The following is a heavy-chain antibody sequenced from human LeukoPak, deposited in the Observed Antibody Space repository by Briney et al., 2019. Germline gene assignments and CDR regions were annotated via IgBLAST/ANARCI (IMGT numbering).Heavy chain of an antibody. J-gene: IGHJ4*02. V-gene: IGHV3-53*04. D-gene: IGHD1-26*01. CDR3: ARGGGATLFDY. CDR2: IYSGGST. Sequence: GGSLRLSCAASGFTVSSNYMSWVRQAPGKGLEWVSVIYSGGSTYHADSVKGRFTISRHNSKNTLYLQMNSLRAEDTAVYYCARGGGATLFDYWGQGTLVTVSS. CDR1: GFTVSSNY.